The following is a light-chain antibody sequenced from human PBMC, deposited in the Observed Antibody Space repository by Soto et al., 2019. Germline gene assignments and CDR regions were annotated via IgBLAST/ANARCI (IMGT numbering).Light chain of an antibody. CDR1: SSDFGSYNL. Sequence: QSVLTQPASVSGSPGQSITISCTGTSSDFGSYNLVSWYQQHPGKAPKLMIYEGSERPSGVSNRFSGSKFGNTASLTISGLLAEDEADYYCCSYAGSSAFVFGTGTKLTVL. J-gene: IGLJ1*01. CDR2: EGS. V-gene: IGLV2-23*03. CDR3: CSYAGSSAFV.